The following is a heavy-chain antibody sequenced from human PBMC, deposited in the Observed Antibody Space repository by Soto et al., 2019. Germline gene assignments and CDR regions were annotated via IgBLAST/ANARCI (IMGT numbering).Heavy chain of an antibody. J-gene: IGHJ4*02. D-gene: IGHD2-21*01. Sequence: GGSLRLSCAASGFTFSISSMNWVRQAPGKGLEWVSSISSSSKYIFYADSVKGRFTISRDNAKNSLYLQMNSLRAEDTAVYYCARERAYCGGNCYFDYWGQGTLVTVSS. CDR3: ARERAYCGGNCYFDY. CDR1: GFTFSISS. CDR2: ISSSSKYI. V-gene: IGHV3-21*01.